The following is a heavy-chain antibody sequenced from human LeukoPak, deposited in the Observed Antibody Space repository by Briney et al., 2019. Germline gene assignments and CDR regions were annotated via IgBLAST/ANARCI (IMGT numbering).Heavy chain of an antibody. CDR3: ARAPSRRGYCSSTSCPRPIFDY. V-gene: IGHV1-8*01. J-gene: IGHJ4*02. CDR1: GYTFTSYD. Sequence: GASVKVSCKASGYTFTSYDINWVRQATGQGLEWMGWMNPNSGNTGYAQKFQGRVTMTRNTSISTAYMELSSLRSEDTAVYYCARAPSRRGYCSSTSCPRPIFDYWGQGTLVTVSS. D-gene: IGHD2-2*01. CDR2: MNPNSGNT.